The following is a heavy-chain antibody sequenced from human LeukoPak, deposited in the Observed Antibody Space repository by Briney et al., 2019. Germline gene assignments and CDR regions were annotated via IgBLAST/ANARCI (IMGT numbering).Heavy chain of an antibody. D-gene: IGHD1-20*01. CDR1: GFTLSNAW. CDR2: IKTYTDGGTT. J-gene: IGHJ4*02. CDR3: TTVDHIITGTTFDFFY. Sequence: PGGSLRLSCAASGFTLSNAWVSWVRQAPGKGLEWVGRIKTYTDGGTTDYAEPVKGRFTMSRDDSKNTVYLQMNSLKTDDTAVYYCTTVDHIITGTTFDFFYWGQGTLVTVSS. V-gene: IGHV3-15*01.